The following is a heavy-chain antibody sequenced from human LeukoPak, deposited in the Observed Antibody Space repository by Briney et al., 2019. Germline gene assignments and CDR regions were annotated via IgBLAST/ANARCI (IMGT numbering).Heavy chain of an antibody. CDR2: IYYSGST. CDR3: ARVWSGNYYEDRGAFDI. Sequence: SETLSLTCTVSGGSISSSSYYWGWIRQPPGKGLEWIGNIYYSGSTNYNLSLKSRVTISVDTSKNQFSLKLSSVTAADTAVYYCARVWSGNYYEDRGAFDIWGQGTMVTVSP. D-gene: IGHD3-22*01. V-gene: IGHV4-39*07. J-gene: IGHJ3*02. CDR1: GGSISSSSYY.